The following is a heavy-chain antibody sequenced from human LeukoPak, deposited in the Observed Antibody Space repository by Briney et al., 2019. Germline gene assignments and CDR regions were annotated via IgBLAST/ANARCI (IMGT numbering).Heavy chain of an antibody. J-gene: IGHJ4*02. D-gene: IGHD3-10*01. V-gene: IGHV1-8*03. CDR3: ARGQAGEKDY. Sequence: ASVKVSCKASGYTFTSHGISWVRQATGQGLEWMGWMNPNSGNTGYAQKFQGRVTITRNTSISTAYMGLSSLRSEDTAVYYCARGQAGEKDYWGQGTLVTVSS. CDR1: GYTFTSHG. CDR2: MNPNSGNT.